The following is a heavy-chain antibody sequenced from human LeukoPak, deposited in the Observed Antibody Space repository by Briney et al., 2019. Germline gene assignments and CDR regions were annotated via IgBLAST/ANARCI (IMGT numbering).Heavy chain of an antibody. CDR2: ISGSGGSA. CDR1: GFTFSSYA. J-gene: IGHJ4*02. CDR3: ASSEGYYYGSGTPFDY. V-gene: IGHV3-23*01. Sequence: GGSLRLSCAASGFTFSSYAMSWVRQAPGKGLEWVSAISGSGGSAYYADSVKGRFTISRDNSKNTLYLQMNSLRAEDTAVYYCASSEGYYYGSGTPFDYWGQGTLVTVSS. D-gene: IGHD3-10*01.